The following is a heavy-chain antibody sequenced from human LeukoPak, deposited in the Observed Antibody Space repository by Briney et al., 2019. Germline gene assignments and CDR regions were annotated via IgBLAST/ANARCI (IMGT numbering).Heavy chain of an antibody. J-gene: IGHJ4*02. V-gene: IGHV1-69*05. CDR2: IIPIFGTA. Sequence: SVKVSCKASGGTFSSYAISWVRQAPGQGLEWMGRIIPIFGTANHAQKFQGRVSITTDESASTAYMELSSLRSEDTAVYYCARMRDDYGLNWGQGALVTVSS. D-gene: IGHD4-17*01. CDR3: ARMRDDYGLN. CDR1: GGTFSSYA.